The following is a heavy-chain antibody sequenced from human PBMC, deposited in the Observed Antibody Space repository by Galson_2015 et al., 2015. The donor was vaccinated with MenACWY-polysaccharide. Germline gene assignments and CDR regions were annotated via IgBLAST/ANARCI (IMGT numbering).Heavy chain of an antibody. CDR3: TRELPRRYFDY. CDR1: GFTFNHYY. Sequence: SLRLSCAASGFTFNHYYMSWVRQAPGKGLEWVANIRQDGGAKYYVDSVKGRFTISRDNPKNSLYLQMNSLRAEDAAVYYCTRELPRRYFDYWGQGNLVTVSS. V-gene: IGHV3-7*01. CDR2: IRQDGGAK. J-gene: IGHJ4*02.